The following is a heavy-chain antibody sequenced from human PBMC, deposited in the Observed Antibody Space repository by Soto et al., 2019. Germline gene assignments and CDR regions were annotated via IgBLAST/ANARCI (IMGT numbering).Heavy chain of an antibody. V-gene: IGHV4-59*12. CDR2: VYYSGNT. Sequence: SETLSLTCTVSGGSISSYYWSWIRQPPGKGLEWIGYVYYSGNTNYNPSLKSRVTISVDTSKNQFSLKLSAGTAADTAVYCGARPKSGIAAAGPFDYWGQGTLVTVSS. J-gene: IGHJ4*02. D-gene: IGHD6-13*01. CDR3: ARPKSGIAAAGPFDY. CDR1: GGSISSYY.